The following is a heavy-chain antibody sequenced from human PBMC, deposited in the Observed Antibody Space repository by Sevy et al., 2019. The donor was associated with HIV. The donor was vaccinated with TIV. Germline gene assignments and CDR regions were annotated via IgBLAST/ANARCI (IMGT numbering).Heavy chain of an antibody. Sequence: GESLKISCAASGFTFSSYSMNWVRQAPGKGLEWVSSISSSSSYIYYADSVKGRFTISRDNAKNSRYLQMNSLRAEDTAVYYCARDSVWIGTVAMVPFDYWGQGTLVTVSS. CDR2: ISSSSSYI. CDR1: GFTFSSYS. CDR3: ARDSVWIGTVAMVPFDY. J-gene: IGHJ4*02. D-gene: IGHD3-10*01. V-gene: IGHV3-21*01.